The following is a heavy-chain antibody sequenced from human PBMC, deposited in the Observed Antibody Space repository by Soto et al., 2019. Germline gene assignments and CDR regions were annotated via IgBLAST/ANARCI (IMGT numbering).Heavy chain of an antibody. Sequence: SETLSLTCAVYGGSFSGYYWSWIRQPPGKGLEWIGEINHSGSTNYNPSLKSRVTISVDTSKNQFSLKLSSVTAADTAVYYCARFRAAGSRTYYYYYGMDVWGQGTTVTVSS. J-gene: IGHJ6*02. D-gene: IGHD6-13*01. CDR1: GGSFSGYY. V-gene: IGHV4-34*01. CDR2: INHSGST. CDR3: ARFRAAGSRTYYYYYGMDV.